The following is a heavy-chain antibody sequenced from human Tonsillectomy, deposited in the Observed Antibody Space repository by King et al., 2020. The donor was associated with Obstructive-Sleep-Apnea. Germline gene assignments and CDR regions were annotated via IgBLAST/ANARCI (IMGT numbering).Heavy chain of an antibody. Sequence: QLVQSGAEVKKPGASVKVSCKASGYTFTGYYMHWVRQAPGQGLEWMGWINPNSGGTKYAQKFQGRVTMTRDTSISTAYMELSRLRSDDTAVYYCARERVSWGDYAGSFDCWGQGTLVTVSS. CDR1: GYTFTGYY. D-gene: IGHD4-17*01. CDR2: INPNSGGT. V-gene: IGHV1-2*02. CDR3: ARERVSWGDYAGSFDC. J-gene: IGHJ4*02.